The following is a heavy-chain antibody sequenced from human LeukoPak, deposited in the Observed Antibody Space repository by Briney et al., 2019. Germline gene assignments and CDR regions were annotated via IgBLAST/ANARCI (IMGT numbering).Heavy chain of an antibody. CDR1: GYIFTSYF. J-gene: IGHJ5*02. Sequence: ASVKVSCKTSGYIFTSYFINWVRQAPGQGLEWMGWISAYNGNTNYAQKFQGRVTMTTDTSTTAYMELRSLRTDDTAVYYCARAGGAILTGYYPSENWFDPWGQGTLVTVSS. D-gene: IGHD3-9*01. CDR3: ARAGGAILTGYYPSENWFDP. V-gene: IGHV1-18*01. CDR2: ISAYNGNT.